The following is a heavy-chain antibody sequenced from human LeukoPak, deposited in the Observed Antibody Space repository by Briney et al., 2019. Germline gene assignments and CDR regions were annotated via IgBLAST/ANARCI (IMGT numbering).Heavy chain of an antibody. Sequence: ASVKVSCKASGYIFSDYAIQWVRQAPRQGLEWMGWINAGNGKTKYSQKFQDRVTITRDTSASTAYLELSGLRFEDTAVYFCARARWTSTGTTYYLDYWGQGTLLTVSS. CDR3: ARARWTSTGTTYYLDY. D-gene: IGHD4-17*01. V-gene: IGHV1-3*01. CDR1: GYIFSDYA. CDR2: INAGNGKT. J-gene: IGHJ4*02.